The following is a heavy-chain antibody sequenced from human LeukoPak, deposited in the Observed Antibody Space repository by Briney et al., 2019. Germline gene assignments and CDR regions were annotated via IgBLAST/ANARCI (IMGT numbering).Heavy chain of an antibody. CDR3: ARDRSSTSYNWFDP. Sequence: LGGSLRLSCAASGFTFSSYWMSWVRQAPGKGLEWVANIKQDGSEKYYVDSVKGRFTISRDNAKNSLYLQMNSLRAEDTAVYYCARDRSSTSYNWFDPWGQGTLVTVSS. CDR1: GFTFSSYW. D-gene: IGHD2-2*01. CDR2: IKQDGSEK. V-gene: IGHV3-7*01. J-gene: IGHJ5*02.